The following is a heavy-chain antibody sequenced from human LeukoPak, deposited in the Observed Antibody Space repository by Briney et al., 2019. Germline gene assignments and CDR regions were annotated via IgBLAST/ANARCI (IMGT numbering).Heavy chain of an antibody. CDR3: TRDATYYLRYGYFDY. CDR1: GFSISSSA. V-gene: IGHV3-21*01. CDR2: INNVASHI. D-gene: IGHD2/OR15-2a*01. Sequence: PGGSLRLSCAASGFSISSSAMNWVRQAPGKGLEWVSSINNVASHIYYAGSVRGRFTISRDNTKNSVYLQMNSLRAEDTAVYYCTRDATYYLRYGYFDYWGQGTLVTVSS. J-gene: IGHJ4*02.